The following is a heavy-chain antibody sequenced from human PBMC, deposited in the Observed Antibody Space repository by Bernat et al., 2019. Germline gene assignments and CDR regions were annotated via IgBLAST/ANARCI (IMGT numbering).Heavy chain of an antibody. CDR1: GFTFSSYG. D-gene: IGHD6-13*01. CDR2: IWYDGSNK. Sequence: QVQLVESGGGVVQPGRSLRLSCAASGFTFSSYGMHWVRQAPGKGLEWVAVIWYDGSNKYYADSVKGRFTISRDNSKNTLYLQMNSLRAKDTAVNYCARSYSSSWYFSGWFDPWGQGTLVTVSS. V-gene: IGHV3-33*01. CDR3: ARSYSSSWYFSGWFDP. J-gene: IGHJ5*02.